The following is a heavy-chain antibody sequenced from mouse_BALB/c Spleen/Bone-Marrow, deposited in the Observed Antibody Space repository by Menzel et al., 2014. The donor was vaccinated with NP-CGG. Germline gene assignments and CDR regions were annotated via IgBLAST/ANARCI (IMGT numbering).Heavy chain of an antibody. CDR2: ISSVSSTI. D-gene: IGHD4-1*01. J-gene: IGHJ2*01. CDR3: TRGGNWDDFDY. V-gene: IGHV5-17*02. Sequence: VQLKQSGGGLVQPGGSWKLSCAASGFTFSSFGMHWVRQAPEKGLEWVAYISSVSSTIYYADTVKGRFTISRDNPKNTLFLQMTSLRSEDTAMYYCTRGGNWDDFDYWGQGTTLTVSS. CDR1: GFTFSSFG.